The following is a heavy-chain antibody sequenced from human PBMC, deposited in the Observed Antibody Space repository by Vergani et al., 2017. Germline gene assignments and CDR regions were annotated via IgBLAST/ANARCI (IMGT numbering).Heavy chain of an antibody. V-gene: IGHV3-30*03. CDR3: ATKSCGTPGCQIGYFRE. Sequence: QVHLVESGGGVVQPGRSLRLSCVVSGFTSSYYGMHWVRQAPGKGLEWVAVISYDGTQKYYVDSVKGRFTISGDNSKSTLYLQMNSLRTEDTAVYYCATKSCGTPGCQIGYFREWGQGTLVTVSS. CDR2: ISYDGTQK. J-gene: IGHJ1*01. D-gene: IGHD1-1*01. CDR1: GFTSSYYG.